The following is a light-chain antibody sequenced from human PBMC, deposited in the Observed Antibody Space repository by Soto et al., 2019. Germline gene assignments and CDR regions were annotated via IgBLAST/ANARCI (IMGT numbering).Light chain of an antibody. Sequence: QSLLTPPPSVTWAPGQRVTISCTGSSSDIGAGYDVHWYQQLPGTAPKLLTYGNNNRPSGVPDRFSASKSGTSASLDITGLQAADAADYYCHPYEGSVIALGVFGAGSQGTV. CDR3: HPYEGSVIALGV. J-gene: IGLJ1*01. CDR1: SSDIGAGYD. CDR2: GNN. V-gene: IGLV1-40*01.